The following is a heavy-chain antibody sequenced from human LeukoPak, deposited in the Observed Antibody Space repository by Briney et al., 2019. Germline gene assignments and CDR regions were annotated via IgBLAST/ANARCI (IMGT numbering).Heavy chain of an antibody. CDR3: TRDLPLTGESSGYSAFEI. CDR2: IYRGGST. J-gene: IGHJ3*02. Sequence: GGSLRLSCAASGFTVSSNYMSWVRQAPGKGLEWVSVIYRGGSTYYADSVKGRFAISRDNSENTLYLQMNSLRAEDTAVYYCTRDLPLTGESSGYSAFEIWGQGTMVTVSS. D-gene: IGHD3-22*01. CDR1: GFTVSSNY. V-gene: IGHV3-53*01.